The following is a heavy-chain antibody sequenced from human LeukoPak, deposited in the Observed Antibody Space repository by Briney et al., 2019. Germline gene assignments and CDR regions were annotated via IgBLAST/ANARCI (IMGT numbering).Heavy chain of an antibody. D-gene: IGHD2-2*02. J-gene: IGHJ6*03. CDR3: ARALEAYCSSTSCYRKTDYYYYMDV. CDR2: INHSGST. V-gene: IGHV4-34*01. CDR1: GGSFSGYY. Sequence: SETLSLTCAVYGGSFSGYYWSWIRQPPGKGLEWIGEINHSGSTNYNPSLKSRVTISVDTSKNQFSLKLSSVTAADTAVYYCARALEAYCSSTSCYRKTDYYYYMDVWGKGTTVTVSS.